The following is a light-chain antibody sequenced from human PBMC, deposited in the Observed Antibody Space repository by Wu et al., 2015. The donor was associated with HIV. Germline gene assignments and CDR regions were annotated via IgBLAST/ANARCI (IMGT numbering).Light chain of an antibody. J-gene: IGKJ2*03. CDR2: EAS. CDR3: QQYNNWPPYS. CDR1: QSLSSSY. Sequence: EIVLTQSPGTLSLSPGERATLSCRASQSLSSSYLAWYRQKPGQTPRLLIFEASTRATGIPARFSGSGSGTDFTLTISSLQSEDFAVYYCQQYNNWPPYSFGQGTKLEIK. V-gene: IGKV3-15*01.